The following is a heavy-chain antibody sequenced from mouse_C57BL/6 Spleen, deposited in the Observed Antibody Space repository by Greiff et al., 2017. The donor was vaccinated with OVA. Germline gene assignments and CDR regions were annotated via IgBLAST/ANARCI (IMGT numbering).Heavy chain of an antibody. CDR1: GFSFNTYA. V-gene: IGHV10-1*01. Sequence: EVNVVESGGGLVQPKGSLKLSCAASGFSFNTYAMNWVRQAPGKGLEWVARIRSKSNNYATYYADSVKDRFTISRDDSESMLYLQMNNLKTEDTAMYYCVRVYGYDEDYYAMDYWGQGTSVTVSS. D-gene: IGHD2-2*01. CDR2: IRSKSNNYAT. J-gene: IGHJ4*01. CDR3: VRVYGYDEDYYAMDY.